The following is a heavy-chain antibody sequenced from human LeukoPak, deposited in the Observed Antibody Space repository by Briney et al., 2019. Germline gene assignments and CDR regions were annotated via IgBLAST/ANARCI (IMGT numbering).Heavy chain of an antibody. V-gene: IGHV4-38-2*01. CDR3: ARVYGSGSHAFDI. J-gene: IGHJ3*02. D-gene: IGHD3-10*01. Sequence: SETLSLTCAVSGYSISSGYYWGWIRQPPGKGLEWIGSIYHSGSTYYNPSLKSRVTISVDTSKNQFSLKLSSVTAADTAVYYCARVYGSGSHAFDIWGQGTMVTVSS. CDR1: GYSISSGYY. CDR2: IYHSGST.